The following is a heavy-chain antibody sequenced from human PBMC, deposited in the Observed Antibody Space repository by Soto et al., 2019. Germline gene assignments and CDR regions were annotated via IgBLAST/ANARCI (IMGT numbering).Heavy chain of an antibody. J-gene: IGHJ4*02. CDR2: ISGGGSTT. V-gene: IGHV3-23*01. Sequence: EVQLLESGGGLVQPGGSLRLSCAASEFTFSSYAMSWFRQAPGKGLEWVSAISGGGSTTYYADSVKGRVTISRDNSKNTLYLQLNSLRAEDPAVYYCAKTVEMPTIRPFDYWGQGTLVTVSS. CDR1: EFTFSSYA. D-gene: IGHD1-1*01. CDR3: AKTVEMPTIRPFDY.